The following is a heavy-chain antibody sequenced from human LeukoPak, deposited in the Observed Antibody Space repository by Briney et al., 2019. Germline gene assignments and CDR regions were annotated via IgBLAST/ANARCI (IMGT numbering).Heavy chain of an antibody. V-gene: IGHV4-59*01. CDR2: IYYSGYT. J-gene: IGHJ4*02. Sequence: SETLSLTCTVSGGSISSYYWSWIRQPPGKGLEWIGYIYYSGYTDHNPSLKSRVTISIDTSKNQFSLKLSSVTAADTAVYYCASGSESWGLLPKFYFDYCGQGTLVTVSS. D-gene: IGHD1-26*01. CDR1: GGSISSYY. CDR3: ASGSESWGLLPKFYFDY.